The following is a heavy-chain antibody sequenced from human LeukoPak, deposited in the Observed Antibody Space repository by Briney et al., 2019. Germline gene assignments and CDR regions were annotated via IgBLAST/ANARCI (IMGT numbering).Heavy chain of an antibody. V-gene: IGHV3-23*01. CDR3: GKEGGA. Sequence: GGSLRLSCAASRFRFSDFTMTWVRQAPGKGPEWVSAIGGRGGSTYYADSLGGRFTISRDNSKDVLYLQMNSLKVEDTATYYCGKEGGAWGQGTKVTVSS. CDR1: RFRFSDFT. CDR2: IGGRGGST. D-gene: IGHD3-16*01. J-gene: IGHJ5*02.